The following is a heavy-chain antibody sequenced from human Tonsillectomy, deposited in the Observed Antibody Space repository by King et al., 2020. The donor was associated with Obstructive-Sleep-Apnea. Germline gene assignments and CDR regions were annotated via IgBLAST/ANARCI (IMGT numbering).Heavy chain of an antibody. J-gene: IGHJ4*02. V-gene: IGHV3-23*04. CDR2: ISGSGGST. D-gene: IGHD1-14*01. Sequence: VQLVESGGGLVQPGGSLRLSCAASGFTFSSYAMSWVRQAPGKGLEWVSGISGSGGSTYYADSVKGRFTISRDNSKNTLYLQMNSLRAEDTAVSYCAKDGTRRWSGSNNRCYFDHWGQGTLVTVPS. CDR3: AKDGTRRWSGSNNRCYFDH. CDR1: GFTFSSYA.